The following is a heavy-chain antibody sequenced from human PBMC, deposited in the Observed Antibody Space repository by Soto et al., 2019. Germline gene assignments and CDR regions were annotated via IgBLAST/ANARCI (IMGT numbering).Heavy chain of an antibody. CDR3: ERGGGGNSGWYFDL. CDR2: INHSGST. Sequence: QVQLQQWGAGLLKPSETLSLTCAVYGGSFSGYYWSWIRQPPGKGLEWIGEINHSGSTNYNPSLKSRVTISVDTSKNQFSLKLRSVTAADTAVYYCERGGGGNSGWYFDLWGRGTLVTVSS. V-gene: IGHV4-34*01. D-gene: IGHD2-21*02. CDR1: GGSFSGYY. J-gene: IGHJ2*01.